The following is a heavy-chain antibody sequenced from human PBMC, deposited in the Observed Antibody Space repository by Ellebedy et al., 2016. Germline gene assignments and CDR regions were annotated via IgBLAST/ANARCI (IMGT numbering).Heavy chain of an antibody. CDR3: TTDLDLDEILTGWWWFDP. Sequence: GGSLRLSCAASEFTFRGHWMSWVRQAPGKGLEWVGRIKSKTDGGTTDYAAPVKGRFTISRDDSKNTLYLQMNSLKTEDTAVYYCTTDLDLDEILTGWWWFDPWGQGTLVTVSS. CDR2: IKSKTDGGTT. D-gene: IGHD3-9*01. V-gene: IGHV3-15*01. J-gene: IGHJ5*02. CDR1: EFTFRGHW.